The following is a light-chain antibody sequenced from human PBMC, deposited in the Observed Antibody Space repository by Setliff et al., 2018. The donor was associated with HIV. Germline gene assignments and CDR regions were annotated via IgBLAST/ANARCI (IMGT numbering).Light chain of an antibody. CDR1: HSNIGSNT. Sequence: QSVLTQPPSTSGTPGHRVIISCSGSHSNIGSNTVNWFQQLPGTAPKLLIYNNDQRPSGVPDRFSGSKSGTSASLAISGLHSEDEAEYYCASWDVGLNAFCVFGTGTKVTVL. J-gene: IGLJ1*01. V-gene: IGLV1-44*01. CDR2: NND. CDR3: ASWDVGLNAFCV.